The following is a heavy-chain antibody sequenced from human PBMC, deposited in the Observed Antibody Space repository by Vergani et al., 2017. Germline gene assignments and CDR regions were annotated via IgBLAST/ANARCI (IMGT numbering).Heavy chain of an antibody. V-gene: IGHV4-59*01. CDR3: AREYYYDSSGYLIFDY. CDR1: GGSISSYY. J-gene: IGHJ4*02. CDR2: IYYSGST. Sequence: QVQLQQWGAGLVKPSETLSLTCTVSGGSISSYYWSWIRQPPGKGLEWIGYIYYSGSTNYNPSLKSRVTISVDTSKNQFSLKLSSVTAAATAVYYCAREYYYDSSGYLIFDYWGQGTLVTVSS. D-gene: IGHD3-22*01.